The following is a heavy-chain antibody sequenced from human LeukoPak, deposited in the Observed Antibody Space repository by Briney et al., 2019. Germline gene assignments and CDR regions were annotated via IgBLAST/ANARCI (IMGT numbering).Heavy chain of an antibody. CDR1: GFTFSAYP. V-gene: IGHV3-30*07. D-gene: IGHD3-22*01. CDR3: AKRGVVIRVILVGFHKEAYYFDS. Sequence: GGSLRLSCAASGFTFSAYPMHWVRQAPGKGLEWVAVISYDGSNKYYADSVKGRFTISRDNPKNTLYLQMNSLRAEDTAVYFCAKRGVVIRVILVGFHKEAYYFDSWGQGALVTVSS. CDR2: ISYDGSNK. J-gene: IGHJ4*02.